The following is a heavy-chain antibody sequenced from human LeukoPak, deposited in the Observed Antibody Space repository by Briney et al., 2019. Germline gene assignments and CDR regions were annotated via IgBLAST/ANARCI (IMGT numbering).Heavy chain of an antibody. D-gene: IGHD1-26*01. Sequence: ASVKVSCKASGYTFTSYDINWVRQATGQGLEWMGWMNPNSGNTGYAQNFQGRVTITRNTSITTAYMDLSSLRSDDTAVYYCARGFSGSYYGYYYSYMDVWGKGTTVTVSS. J-gene: IGHJ6*03. CDR2: MNPNSGNT. V-gene: IGHV1-8*03. CDR1: GYTFTSYD. CDR3: ARGFSGSYYGYYYSYMDV.